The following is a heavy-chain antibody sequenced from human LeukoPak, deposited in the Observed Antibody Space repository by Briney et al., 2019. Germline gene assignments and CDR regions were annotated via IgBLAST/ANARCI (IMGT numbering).Heavy chain of an antibody. D-gene: IGHD3-9*01. Sequence: PGGSLRHSCAASGFTFSSYSMNWVRQAPGKGLEWVSSINSSSSYIYYADSVKGRFTISRDNAKNSLYLQMNSLRAEDTAVYYCARISPGYFDWLLYGGLDYWGQGTLVTVSS. V-gene: IGHV3-21*01. CDR1: GFTFSSYS. CDR2: INSSSSYI. J-gene: IGHJ4*02. CDR3: ARISPGYFDWLLYGGLDY.